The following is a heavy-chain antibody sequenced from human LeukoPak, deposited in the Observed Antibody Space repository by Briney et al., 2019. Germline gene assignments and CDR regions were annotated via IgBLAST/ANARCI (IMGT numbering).Heavy chain of an antibody. J-gene: IGHJ4*02. CDR1: GYTFTNYA. Sequence: ASVKVSCKASGYTFTNYAIHWVRQAPGQRLEWMGWINAGNGNTKYSQNFQGRVTITSDTSAGTAYMGLSSLRSEDTAVYYCARLYSSSSVLDYWGQGTLVTVSS. CDR3: ARLYSSSSVLDY. CDR2: INAGNGNT. V-gene: IGHV1-3*01. D-gene: IGHD6-6*01.